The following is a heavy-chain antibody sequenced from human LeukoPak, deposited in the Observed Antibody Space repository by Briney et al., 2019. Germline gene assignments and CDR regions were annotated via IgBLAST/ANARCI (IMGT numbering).Heavy chain of an antibody. CDR1: GFTFSSYG. D-gene: IGHD2-15*01. CDR3: ARRYCSGGSCYSFRGDWFDP. V-gene: IGHV3-33*01. CDR2: IWYDGSNK. J-gene: IGHJ5*02. Sequence: GRALRLSCGASGFTFSSYGMHWGRQAPGKGLEGGAVIWYDGSNKYYADSVKGRFTISRDNSKNTLYLQMNSLRAEDTAVYYCARRYCSGGSCYSFRGDWFDPWGQGTLVTVSS.